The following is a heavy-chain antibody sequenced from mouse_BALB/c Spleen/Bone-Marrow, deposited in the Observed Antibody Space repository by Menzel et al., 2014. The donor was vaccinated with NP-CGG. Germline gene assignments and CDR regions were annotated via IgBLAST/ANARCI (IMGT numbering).Heavy chain of an antibody. V-gene: IGHV1-9*01. J-gene: IGHJ4*01. CDR2: VLPGSGST. D-gene: IGHD3-1*01. Sequence: QVQLQQSGAELMKPGASVKISCKATGCTFSTYWIEWVKQRPGHGLEWIGEVLPGSGSTNYNEKFKGKATFTADTSSNTAYIQLSSLTSEDSAVYYCARWGSSRAMDYWGQGTSVTVSS. CDR3: ARWGSSRAMDY. CDR1: GCTFSTYW.